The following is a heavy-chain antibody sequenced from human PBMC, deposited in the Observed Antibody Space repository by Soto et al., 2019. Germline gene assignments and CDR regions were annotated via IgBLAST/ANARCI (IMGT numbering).Heavy chain of an antibody. V-gene: IGHV3-9*01. CDR2: ISWNSGSI. J-gene: IGHJ4*02. Sequence: EVQLVESGGGLVQPGRSLRLSCAASGFTFDDYAMHWVRQAPGKGLEWVSGISWNSGSIGYADSVKGRFTISRDNAKNSLYLQRNSLRAEDTALYYCAKDRTEYSSSWYAGPLDYWGQGTLVTVSS. D-gene: IGHD6-13*01. CDR3: AKDRTEYSSSWYAGPLDY. CDR1: GFTFDDYA.